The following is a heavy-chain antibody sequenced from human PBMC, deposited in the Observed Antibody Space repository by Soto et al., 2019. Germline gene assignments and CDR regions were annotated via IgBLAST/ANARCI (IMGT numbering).Heavy chain of an antibody. J-gene: IGHJ3*02. D-gene: IGHD2-15*01. V-gene: IGHV3-21*01. CDR3: ARGYCSGGSCYSGDVFDI. Sequence: EVQLVESGGGLVKPGGSLRLSCAASGFTFSSYSVNWVRQAPGKGLEWVSFITSSSTYIYYADSVKGRFTISRDNAKNSLYLQRNSLRAEDTAVYYCARGYCSGGSCYSGDVFDIWGQGTMVTVSS. CDR2: ITSSSTYI. CDR1: GFTFSSYS.